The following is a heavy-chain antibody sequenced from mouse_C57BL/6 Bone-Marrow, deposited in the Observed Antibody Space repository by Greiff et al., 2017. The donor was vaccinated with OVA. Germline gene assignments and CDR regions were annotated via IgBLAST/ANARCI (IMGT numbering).Heavy chain of an antibody. V-gene: IGHV1-61*01. Sequence: QVQLKQPGAELVRPGSSVKLSCKASGYTFTSYWMDWVKQRPGQGLEWIGNIYPSDSETHYNQKFKDKATLTVDKSSSTAYMQLSSLTSEDSAVYYCAIYYYGSRRYFDVWGTGTTVTVSS. CDR1: GYTFTSYW. D-gene: IGHD1-1*01. CDR3: AIYYYGSRRYFDV. J-gene: IGHJ1*03. CDR2: IYPSDSET.